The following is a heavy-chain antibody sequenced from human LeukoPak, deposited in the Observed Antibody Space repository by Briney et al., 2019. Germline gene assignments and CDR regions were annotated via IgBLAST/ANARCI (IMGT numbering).Heavy chain of an antibody. Sequence: GGSLRLSCAASGFTFSSYWMSWVRQAPGKGLEWVANIKQDGSEQYYVDSVKGRFTISRDNAKNSLYLQMNSLRAEDTAVYYCARDLYYYDSSGYEWGQGTLVTVSS. J-gene: IGHJ4*02. CDR1: GFTFSSYW. CDR2: IKQDGSEQ. V-gene: IGHV3-7*01. D-gene: IGHD3-22*01. CDR3: ARDLYYYDSSGYE.